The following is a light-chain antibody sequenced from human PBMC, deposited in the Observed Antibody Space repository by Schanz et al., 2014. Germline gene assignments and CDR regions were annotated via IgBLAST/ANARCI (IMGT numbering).Light chain of an antibody. CDR2: AAS. CDR3: QQYNSYWG. CDR1: QGISTY. Sequence: DIQMTQSPSSLSASVGDRVTLTCRASQGISTYLAWYQQKPGKVPKLLIYAASTLQSGVPSRFSGSGSGTDFTLTISSLQPDDFATYYCQQYNSYWGFGQGTKVEIK. V-gene: IGKV1-27*01. J-gene: IGKJ1*01.